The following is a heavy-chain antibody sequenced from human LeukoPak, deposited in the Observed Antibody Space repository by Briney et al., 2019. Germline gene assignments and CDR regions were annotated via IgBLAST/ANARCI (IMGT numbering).Heavy chain of an antibody. CDR2: IFYSRST. Sequence: SETLSLTCTVSSGSISTSNYYWGWVRQPPGKALEWIGNIFYSRSTNYNPSLKSRVTISVGTSKNQFSLKLSSVTAADTAVYYCAREGNTYGSNWFDPWGQGTLVTVSS. V-gene: IGHV4-39*07. D-gene: IGHD5-18*01. J-gene: IGHJ5*02. CDR1: SGSISTSNYY. CDR3: AREGNTYGSNWFDP.